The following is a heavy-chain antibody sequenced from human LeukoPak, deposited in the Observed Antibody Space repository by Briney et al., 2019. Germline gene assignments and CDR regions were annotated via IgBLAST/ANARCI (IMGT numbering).Heavy chain of an antibody. J-gene: IGHJ5*02. V-gene: IGHV4-4*02. CDR2: IHNVGFT. CDR1: GDSISSSYW. Sequence: PSGTQSLTCTVSGDSISSSYWWSSVRPPPGKGLEWIGQIHNVGFTKYNPSLKTRVTISVDKSKNHFSLKLNSVTAADTALYYCASETDYSHPNWFDPWGQGILVTVSS. D-gene: IGHD4-11*01. CDR3: ASETDYSHPNWFDP.